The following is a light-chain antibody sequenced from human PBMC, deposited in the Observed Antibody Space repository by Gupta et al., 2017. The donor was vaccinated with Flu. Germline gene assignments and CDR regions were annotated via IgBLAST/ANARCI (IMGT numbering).Light chain of an antibody. CDR2: EVS. CDR3: SSYTSSYTYV. Sequence: QSALTQPPSVSGSPGQSVTISCTGTSSDIGTYNRVSWYQQPPGTAPKLIIYEVSKRPLGVPDLFSASKSGNTASLTISGLQREDESDYYCSSYTSSYTYVFGTGTKVTVL. J-gene: IGLJ1*01. V-gene: IGLV2-18*02. CDR1: SSDIGTYNR.